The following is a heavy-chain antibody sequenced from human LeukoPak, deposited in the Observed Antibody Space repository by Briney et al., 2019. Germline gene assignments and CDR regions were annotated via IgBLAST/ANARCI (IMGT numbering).Heavy chain of an antibody. J-gene: IGHJ6*03. CDR3: ARVPAANYYYYYMDV. D-gene: IGHD2-2*01. CDR1: GYTFTSYG. V-gene: IGHV1-46*01. CDR2: INPSGGST. Sequence: ASVKVSCKASGYTFTSYGISWVRQAPGQGLEWMGIINPSGGSTSYAQKFQGRVTMTRDTSTSTVYMELSSLRSEDTAVYYCARVPAANYYYYYMDVWGKGTTVTVSS.